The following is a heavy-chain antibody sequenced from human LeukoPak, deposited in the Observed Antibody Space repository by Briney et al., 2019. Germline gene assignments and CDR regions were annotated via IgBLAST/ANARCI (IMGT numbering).Heavy chain of an antibody. V-gene: IGHV3-30*18. CDR1: GFTFSSYG. CDR2: TTYDGSNK. J-gene: IGHJ6*02. D-gene: IGHD3-10*01. Sequence: PGGSLRLSCAASGFTFSSYGMHWVRQAPGKGLEWVAFTTYDGSNKYYADSVKGRFTISRDNSKNTLYLQMNSLRAEDTAVYYCAKSMGSGSYSGSYGMDVWGQGTTVTVSS. CDR3: AKSMGSGSYSGSYGMDV.